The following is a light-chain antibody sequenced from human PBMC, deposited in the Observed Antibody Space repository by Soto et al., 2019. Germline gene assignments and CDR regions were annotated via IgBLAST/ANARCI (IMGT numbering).Light chain of an antibody. V-gene: IGKV3-11*01. CDR3: QQRSSWPRNT. CDR1: QSVPRH. Sequence: EIVSTQSPATLSLSPGERATLSCRASQSVPRHFAWYQQKPGQAPRLLIYDISNRATGIPARFSGSGSGTDFTLIISSLEPEDSAVYYCQQRSSWPRNTFGQGTKLEI. J-gene: IGKJ2*01. CDR2: DIS.